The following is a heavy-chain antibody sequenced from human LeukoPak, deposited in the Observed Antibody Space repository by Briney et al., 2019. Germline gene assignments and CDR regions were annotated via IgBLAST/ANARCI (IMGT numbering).Heavy chain of an antibody. Sequence: GGSLRLSCAASGFTFSRSAMEWVRQAPGKGLEWVSSISGSSDYIYYADSVKGRFTISRDNTKNSVSLQMNSLRAEDTAVHYCARLYCNGGSCYGKYYFDYWGQGALVTVSS. J-gene: IGHJ4*02. CDR2: ISGSSDYI. CDR1: GFTFSRSA. V-gene: IGHV3-21*01. D-gene: IGHD2-15*01. CDR3: ARLYCNGGSCYGKYYFDY.